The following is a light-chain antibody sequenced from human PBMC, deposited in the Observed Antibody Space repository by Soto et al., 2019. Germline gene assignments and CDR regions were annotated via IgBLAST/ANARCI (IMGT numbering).Light chain of an antibody. V-gene: IGKV3-15*01. CDR3: QQYNNWPRT. CDR1: QSVSSN. Sequence: EIVMTQSPATLSVSPGERATLSCRASQSVSSNFAWYQQKPGQAPSLLIYGASTRATGIPARFSGSGSGTEFTLTISSLQSEDFAVYYCQQYNNWPRTFGQGTK. J-gene: IGKJ1*01. CDR2: GAS.